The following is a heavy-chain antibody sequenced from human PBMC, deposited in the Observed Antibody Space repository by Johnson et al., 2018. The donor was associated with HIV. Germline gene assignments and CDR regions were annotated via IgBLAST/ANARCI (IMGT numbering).Heavy chain of an antibody. CDR3: ARDRGAARDAFDI. Sequence: VQLVESGGGLVKPGGSLRLSCAASGFTFSSYWMSWVRQAPGKGLEWVANIKQDGSEKYYVDSVKGRFTISRDNAKNSLYLQMNSLRAEDTAGYYWARDRGAARDAFDIWGQGTMVTVSS. CDR2: IKQDGSEK. D-gene: IGHD6-25*01. J-gene: IGHJ3*02. CDR1: GFTFSSYW. V-gene: IGHV3-7*05.